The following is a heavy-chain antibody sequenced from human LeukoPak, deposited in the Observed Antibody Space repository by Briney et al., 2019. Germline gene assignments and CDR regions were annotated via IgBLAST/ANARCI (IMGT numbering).Heavy chain of an antibody. Sequence: SETLSLTCTVSGGSISSHYWSWIRQPPGKGLEWIGYIYYSGSTNYNPSLKSRVTISVDTSKNQFSLKLSSVTAADTAVYYCARETPYYYDSSGYYRTYYFDYWGQGTLVTVSS. V-gene: IGHV4-59*11. CDR3: ARETPYYYDSSGYYRTYYFDY. CDR2: IYYSGST. CDR1: GGSISSHY. J-gene: IGHJ4*02. D-gene: IGHD3-22*01.